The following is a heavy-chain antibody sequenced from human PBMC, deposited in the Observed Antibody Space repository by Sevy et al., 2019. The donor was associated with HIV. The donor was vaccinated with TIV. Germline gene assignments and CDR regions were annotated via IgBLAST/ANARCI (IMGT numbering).Heavy chain of an antibody. J-gene: IGHJ4*02. CDR3: ARCGRGPNYYFDF. V-gene: IGHV1-2*02. Sequence: ASVKVSCQTSGYTFTGNYIHWLRQAPGQGLEWMGSFNPNTGLSRFAQKFKWKISMTTDTSIDTVYMEVMSLRSDDTAVYFCARCGRGPNYYFDFWGRGTLVTVSS. CDR1: GYTFTGNY. CDR2: FNPNTGLS. D-gene: IGHD1-26*01.